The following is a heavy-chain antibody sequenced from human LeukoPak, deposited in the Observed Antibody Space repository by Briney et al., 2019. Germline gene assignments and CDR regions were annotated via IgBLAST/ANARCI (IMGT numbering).Heavy chain of an antibody. CDR1: GLDISYHY. J-gene: IGHJ4*02. V-gene: IGHV3-53*01. CDR2: IHTGGTT. Sequence: GGSLRLFCVASGLDISYHYVGSVRQAPGKGLEWVSVIHTGGTTHYAESVKGRFTVSKDTSNNTVFLQMNSLRVEDTAVYYCARVWFGYFFQWGQGALVTVSS. CDR3: ARVWFGYFFQ. D-gene: IGHD3-10*01.